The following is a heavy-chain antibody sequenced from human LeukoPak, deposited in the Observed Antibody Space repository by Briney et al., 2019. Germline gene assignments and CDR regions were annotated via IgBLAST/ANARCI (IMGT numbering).Heavy chain of an antibody. CDR2: IYYSGST. J-gene: IGHJ5*02. D-gene: IGHD6-13*01. CDR3: AREVAAAGGYWFDP. CDR1: GGSVSSGSYY. V-gene: IGHV4-61*01. Sequence: SETLSLTCTVSGGSVSSGSYYWSWIRPPPGKGLEWIGYIYYSGSTNYNPSLKSRVTISVDTSKNQFSLKLSSVTAADTAVYHCAREVAAAGGYWFDPWGQGTLVTVSS.